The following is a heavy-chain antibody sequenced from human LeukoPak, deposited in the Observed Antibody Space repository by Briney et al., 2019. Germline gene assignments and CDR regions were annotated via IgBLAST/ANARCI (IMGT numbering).Heavy chain of an antibody. V-gene: IGHV4-34*01. D-gene: IGHD1-14*01. J-gene: IGHJ4*02. CDR1: GGSFSGYY. CDR2: INHRGSS. CDR3: ARXXFXSDTGSXNIGLXDF. Sequence: SETLSLTCGVFGGSFSGYYWTWLRQPPGKGLEWIGQINHRGSSHYNPSLRSRGTISVDTSKTQFSLKLPSVTAADTAVYYCARXXFXSDTGSXNIGLXDFWGEXALVXVSS.